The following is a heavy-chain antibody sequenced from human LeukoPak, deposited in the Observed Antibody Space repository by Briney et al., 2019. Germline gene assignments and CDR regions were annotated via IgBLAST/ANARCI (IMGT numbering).Heavy chain of an antibody. V-gene: IGHV3-30*02. Sequence: PGGSLRLSCAASGFTFSSYGMHWVRQAPGKGLEWVAFIRYDGSNKYYADSVKGRFTISRDNSKNTLYLQINSLRPEDTAVYYRARDNPYFDYWGQGTLVTVSS. CDR3: ARDNPYFDY. CDR2: IRYDGSNK. J-gene: IGHJ4*02. D-gene: IGHD1-14*01. CDR1: GFTFSSYG.